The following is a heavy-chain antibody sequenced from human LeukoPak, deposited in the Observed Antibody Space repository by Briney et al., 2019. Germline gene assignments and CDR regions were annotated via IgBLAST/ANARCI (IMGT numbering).Heavy chain of an antibody. CDR3: ARGGGCSSTTCYEFDY. V-gene: IGHV4-4*07. D-gene: IGHD2-2*01. J-gene: IGHJ4*02. CDR2: IYTSGST. Sequence: SETLSLTCTVSGGSISTYYWSWIRQPAGKGLEWIGRIYTSGSTNYNPSLKSRVTISVDKSKNQFSLKLSSVTAADTAVYYCARGGGCSSTTCYEFDYWGQGSLVTVSS. CDR1: GGSISTYY.